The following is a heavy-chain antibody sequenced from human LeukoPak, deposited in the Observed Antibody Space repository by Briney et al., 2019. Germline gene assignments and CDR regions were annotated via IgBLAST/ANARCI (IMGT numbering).Heavy chain of an antibody. CDR3: ARGDMYYYGSGSYYIDY. J-gene: IGHJ4*02. Sequence: GGSPRLSCAASGFTFSSYSMNWVRQAPGKGLEWVSSISSSSYIYYADSVKGRFTISRDNAKNSLYLQMNSLRAEDTAVYYCARGDMYYYGSGSYYIDYWGQGTLVTVSS. V-gene: IGHV3-21*01. D-gene: IGHD3-10*01. CDR1: GFTFSSYS. CDR2: ISSSSYI.